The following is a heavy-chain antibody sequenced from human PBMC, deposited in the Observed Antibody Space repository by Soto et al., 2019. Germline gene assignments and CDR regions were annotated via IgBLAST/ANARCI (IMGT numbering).Heavy chain of an antibody. V-gene: IGHV4-59*12. CDR1: GVSIGTYF. Sequence: SETLSLTCSVSGVSIGTYFWSWLRQPPGKGLEWIGFIYYRGSTTYNPSLRSRVTISVDTSRKEFSLKMTSATAADTAVYFCARGLRKDTTFLVFDYWGQGTLVTVSS. J-gene: IGHJ4*01. D-gene: IGHD3-3*01. CDR3: ARGLRKDTTFLVFDY. CDR2: IYYRGST.